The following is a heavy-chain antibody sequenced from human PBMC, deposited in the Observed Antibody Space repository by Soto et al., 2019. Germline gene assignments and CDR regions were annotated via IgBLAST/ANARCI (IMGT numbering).Heavy chain of an antibody. Sequence: QVQLVQSGAEVKKPGASVKVSCKASGYTFTGYYMHWVRQAPGQGLEWMGWINPNSGGTNYAQKFQGWVTMTRDTXIXXAYMELSRLRSDDTAVYYCARGRVEYYGSGRTFDYWGQGTLVTVSS. CDR2: INPNSGGT. V-gene: IGHV1-2*04. J-gene: IGHJ4*02. D-gene: IGHD3-10*01. CDR3: ARGRVEYYGSGRTFDY. CDR1: GYTFTGYY.